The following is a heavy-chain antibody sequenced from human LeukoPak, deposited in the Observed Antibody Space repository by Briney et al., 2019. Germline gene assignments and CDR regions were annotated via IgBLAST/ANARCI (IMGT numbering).Heavy chain of an antibody. Sequence: GGSLRLSCAASGFTFSSYSMNWVRQAPGKGLEWVSYISSSSSTIYYADSVKGRFTISRDNAKNSLYLQMNSLRAEDTAVYYCAREDGSSVVYYYYYMDVWGKGTTVTVSS. CDR3: AREDGSSVVYYYYYMDV. CDR2: ISSSSSTI. J-gene: IGHJ6*03. CDR1: GFTFSSYS. D-gene: IGHD6-25*01. V-gene: IGHV3-48*01.